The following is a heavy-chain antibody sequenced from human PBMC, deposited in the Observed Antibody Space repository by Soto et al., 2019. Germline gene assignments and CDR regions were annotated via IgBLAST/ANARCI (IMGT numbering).Heavy chain of an antibody. J-gene: IGHJ6*03. D-gene: IGHD4-17*01. CDR3: ARGLPWYGDYYYMDV. CDR1: GDSVSDSSVS. CDR2: TNYGSKWSY. V-gene: IGHV6-1*01. Sequence: SQTLSLTCAISGDSVSDSSVSWNWIRQSPSRGLEWLGRTNYGSKWSYAYAESVKSRITINADTSKNQFSLHLNSVTADYTAVNYCARGLPWYGDYYYMDVWGKGTMVTVSS.